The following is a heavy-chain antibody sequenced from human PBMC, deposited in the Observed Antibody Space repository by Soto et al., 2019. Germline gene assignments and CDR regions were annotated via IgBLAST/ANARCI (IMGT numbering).Heavy chain of an antibody. CDR3: AGATGKIWWFDP. V-gene: IGHV3-48*02. Sequence: EVQLVESGGGLVQPRGSLRLFCAASGFTFSSYSMNWVRQAPGKGLEWVSYISSSSSTIYYADSVKGRFTISRDNAKNSLYLQMNSLRDEDTAVYYCAGATGKIWWFDPWGQGTLVTVSS. J-gene: IGHJ5*02. D-gene: IGHD1-1*01. CDR2: ISSSSSTI. CDR1: GFTFSSYS.